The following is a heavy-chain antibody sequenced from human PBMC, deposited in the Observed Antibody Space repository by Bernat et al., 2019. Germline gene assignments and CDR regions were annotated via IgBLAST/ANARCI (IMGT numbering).Heavy chain of an antibody. CDR3: ARGYRNFDY. CDR1: GYTFSTYK. J-gene: IGHJ4*02. D-gene: IGHD4-11*01. Sequence: QVYLVQSGADVKKPGASVKVSCEASGYTFSTYKITWVRQAPGQGLEWMGWISPYNGNANYAQNFQGRVTMTTDTTTSTAYMELTSVRSDDTAIYYCARGYRNFDYWGQGTLVSVSS. CDR2: ISPYNGNA. V-gene: IGHV1-18*01.